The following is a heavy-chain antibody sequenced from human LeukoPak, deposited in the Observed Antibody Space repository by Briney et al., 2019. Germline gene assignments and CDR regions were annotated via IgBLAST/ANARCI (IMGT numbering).Heavy chain of an antibody. CDR2: IWYDGSNK. D-gene: IGHD3-22*01. Sequence: GRSLRLSCAASGFTFSSYGMHWVRQAPGKGLEWVAVIWYDGSNKYYADSVKGRFTISRDNSKNTLYLQMNSLRAEDTAVYYCAKDLYYDSCGPFDYWGQGTLVTVSS. CDR1: GFTFSSYG. V-gene: IGHV3-33*06. J-gene: IGHJ4*02. CDR3: AKDLYYDSCGPFDY.